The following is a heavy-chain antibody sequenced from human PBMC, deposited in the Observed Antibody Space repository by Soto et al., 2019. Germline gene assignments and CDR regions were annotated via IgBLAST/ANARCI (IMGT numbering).Heavy chain of an antibody. D-gene: IGHD5-12*01. CDR3: VAGYSYGG. CDR2: ISADGSNT. CDR1: GFTISSYG. Sequence: EVQLLESGGGLIQPGGSLRLSCAASGFTISSYGMGWVRQAPGKGLEWVSAISADGSNTYYADSVRGRFTVSRDNSKYALYLQMTSPRAVDTAGYYFVAGYSYGGGDRGTLVTVSS. J-gene: IGHJ4*02. V-gene: IGHV3-23*01.